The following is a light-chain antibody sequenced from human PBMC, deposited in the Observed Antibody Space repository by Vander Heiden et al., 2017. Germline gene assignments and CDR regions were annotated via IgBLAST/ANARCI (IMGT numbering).Light chain of an antibody. CDR3: QQDGSSPYT. J-gene: IGKJ2*01. V-gene: IGKV3-20*01. CDR2: GAS. CDR1: QSVSSSY. Sequence: GTLSLSPGERATLSCRASQSVSSSYLAWYQQKPGQAPRLLIYGASSRATGIPDRFSGSGSGTDFTLTISRLEPEDFAVYYCQQDGSSPYTFGQGTKLEMK.